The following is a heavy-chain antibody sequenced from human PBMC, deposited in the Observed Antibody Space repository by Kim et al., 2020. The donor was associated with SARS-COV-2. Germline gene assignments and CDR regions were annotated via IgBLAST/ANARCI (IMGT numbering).Heavy chain of an antibody. J-gene: IGHJ4*02. D-gene: IGHD6-19*01. CDR3: ARGSGWAFDY. V-gene: IGHV1-3*01. Sequence: KKYSQKCRGRVTITRDTTASTAYMELSSLRSEDTAVYYCARGSGWAFDYWGQGTLVTVAS. CDR2: K.